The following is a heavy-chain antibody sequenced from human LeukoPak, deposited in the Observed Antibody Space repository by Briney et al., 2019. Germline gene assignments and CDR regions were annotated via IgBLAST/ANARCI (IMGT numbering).Heavy chain of an antibody. CDR3: ARAWNGSGWYYFDY. Sequence: ASVKVSCKASGYTFTDYYMHWVRQAPGQGLEWMGWINPNSGGTNYAQRFQGRVTMTRDTSISTAYMELSRLRSDDTAVYYYARAWNGSGWYYFDYWGQGTLVTVSS. CDR1: GYTFTDYY. CDR2: INPNSGGT. D-gene: IGHD6-19*01. V-gene: IGHV1-2*02. J-gene: IGHJ4*02.